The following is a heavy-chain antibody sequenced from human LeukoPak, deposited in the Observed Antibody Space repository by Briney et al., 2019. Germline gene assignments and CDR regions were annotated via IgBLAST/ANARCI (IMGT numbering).Heavy chain of an antibody. CDR2: IYSGGST. CDR1: GFTVSSNY. D-gene: IGHD3-22*01. CDR3: ASLGDYYDSSGYYY. J-gene: IGHJ4*02. V-gene: IGHV3-53*01. Sequence: GSLRLSCAASGFTVSSNYMSWVRQAPGKGLERVSVIYSGGSTYYADSVKGRFTISRDNSKNTLYLQMNSLRAEDTAVYYCASLGDYYDSSGYYYWGQGTLVTVSS.